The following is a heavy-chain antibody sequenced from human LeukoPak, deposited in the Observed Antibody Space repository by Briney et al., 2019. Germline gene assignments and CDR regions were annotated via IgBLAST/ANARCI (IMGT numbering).Heavy chain of an antibody. J-gene: IGHJ4*02. CDR3: ARERPPGDSSNWFLEGYFDI. CDR2: IIPIFGTA. V-gene: IGHV1-69*05. D-gene: IGHD6-13*01. CDR1: GGTFSSYA. Sequence: ASVKVTCKASGGTFSSYAITWVRQAPGQGLEWMGRIIPIFGTANYAQKFQGRVTITTDESTSTAYMELSTLRSDDTAVYYCARERPPGDSSNWFLEGYFDIWGQGTLVTVSS.